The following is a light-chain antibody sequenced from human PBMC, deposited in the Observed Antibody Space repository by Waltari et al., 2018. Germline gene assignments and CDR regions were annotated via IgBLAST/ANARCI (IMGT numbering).Light chain of an antibody. CDR1: QSVGRT. J-gene: IGKJ1*01. CDR3: QKYGTRPAT. CDR2: DAS. Sequence: DIVLTQSPGTLSLSPGDRATLSWRASQSVGRTLAWYQQRPGQAPRLLIYDASSRATGIPDRFSGSGSGTDFSLTISRLEPEDFAVYYCQKYGTRPATFGQGTKVEVK. V-gene: IGKV3-20*01.